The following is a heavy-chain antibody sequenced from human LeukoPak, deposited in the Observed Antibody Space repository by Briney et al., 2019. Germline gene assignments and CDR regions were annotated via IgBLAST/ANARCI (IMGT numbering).Heavy chain of an antibody. CDR3: ARAGAAAGTPFDY. CDR1: GYTFTGYY. Sequence: ASVKVSCKASGYTFTGYYMHWVRQAPGQGLEWMGRINPNSGGTNYAQKFQGRVTMTTDTSTGTAYMELRSLRSDDTAVYYCARAGAAAGTPFDYWGQGTLVTVSS. J-gene: IGHJ4*02. D-gene: IGHD6-13*01. V-gene: IGHV1-2*06. CDR2: INPNSGGT.